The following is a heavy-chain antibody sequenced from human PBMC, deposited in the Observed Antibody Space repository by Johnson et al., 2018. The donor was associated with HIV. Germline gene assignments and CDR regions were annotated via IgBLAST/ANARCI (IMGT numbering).Heavy chain of an antibody. J-gene: IGHJ3*02. D-gene: IGHD2-8*01. V-gene: IGHV3-23*03. Sequence: EVQLVESGGGLVQPGGSLRLSCAASGFTFSSYAMSWVRQAPGKGLEWVSIIYSDGSTYFADSVKGRFPISRDNSKNTLFLQMNSLRVEDTAVYYCARLKNGAFDIWGQGTMVTVSS. CDR1: GFTFSSYA. CDR2: IYSDGST. CDR3: ARLKNGAFDI.